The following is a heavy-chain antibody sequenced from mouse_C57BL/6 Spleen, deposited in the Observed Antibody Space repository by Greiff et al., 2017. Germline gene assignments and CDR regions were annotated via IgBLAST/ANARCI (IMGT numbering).Heavy chain of an antibody. CDR2: INYDGSST. Sequence: EVKLVESEGGLVQPGSSMKLSCTASGFTFSDYYMAWVRQVPEKGLEWVANINYDGSSTYYLDSLKSRFIISRDNAKNILYLQMSSLKSEDTATYYCARVLLLYAMDYWGQGTSVTVSS. D-gene: IGHD1-1*01. CDR3: ARVLLLYAMDY. V-gene: IGHV5-16*01. CDR1: GFTFSDYY. J-gene: IGHJ4*01.